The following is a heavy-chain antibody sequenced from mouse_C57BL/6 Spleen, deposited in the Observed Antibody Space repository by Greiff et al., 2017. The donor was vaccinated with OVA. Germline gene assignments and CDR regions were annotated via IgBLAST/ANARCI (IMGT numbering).Heavy chain of an antibody. Sequence: QVQLKQPGAELVRPGSSVKLSCKASGYTFTSYLLHSVKQRPIQGLEWIGNIDPSDSDTHYTQKFKDKATLTVDNSSSTAYLQRSSLTSEDSAVYYCARRGGTGNYFDYWGQGTTLTVSS. CDR2: IDPSDSDT. CDR3: ARRGGTGNYFDY. V-gene: IGHV1-52*01. CDR1: GYTFTSYL. J-gene: IGHJ2*01. D-gene: IGHD4-1*01.